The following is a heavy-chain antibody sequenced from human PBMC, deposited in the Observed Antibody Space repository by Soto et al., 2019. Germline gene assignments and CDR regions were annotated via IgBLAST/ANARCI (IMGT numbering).Heavy chain of an antibody. CDR3: ARVYYYDFWSGYYKGPGLTDV. Sequence: PSETLSLTCTVSGGSISSYYWSWIRQPPGKGLEWIGYIYYSGSTNYNPSLKSRVTISVDTSKNQFSLKLSSVTAADTAVYYCARVYYYDFWSGYYKGPGLTDVWGQGTTVTVSS. D-gene: IGHD3-3*01. CDR1: GGSISSYY. CDR2: IYYSGST. J-gene: IGHJ6*02. V-gene: IGHV4-59*01.